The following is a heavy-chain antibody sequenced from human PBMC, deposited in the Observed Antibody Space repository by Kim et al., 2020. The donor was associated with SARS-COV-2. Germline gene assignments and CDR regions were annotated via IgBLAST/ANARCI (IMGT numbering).Heavy chain of an antibody. Sequence: SETLSLTCTVSGGSISSSSYYWGWIRQPPGKGLEWIGNIYYSGSTYYNPSLKSRVTISVDTSKNQFSLKLSSVTAADTAVYYCARLGLSYRAFDYWGQGTLVTVSS. D-gene: IGHD3-10*01. CDR1: GGSISSSSYY. CDR3: ARLGLSYRAFDY. J-gene: IGHJ4*02. V-gene: IGHV4-39*01. CDR2: IYYSGST.